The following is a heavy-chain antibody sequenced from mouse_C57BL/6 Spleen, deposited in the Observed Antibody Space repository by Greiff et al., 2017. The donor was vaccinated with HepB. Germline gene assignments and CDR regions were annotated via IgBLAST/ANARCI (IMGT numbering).Heavy chain of an antibody. Sequence: QVQLQQPGAELVKPGASVKMSCKASGYTFTSYWITWVKQRPGQGLEWIGDIYPGSGSTNYNEKFKSKATPTVDTSSSTAYMQLSSLTSEDSAVYYCARSGVITTVVAPSYAMDYWGQGTSVTVSS. D-gene: IGHD1-1*01. J-gene: IGHJ4*01. CDR3: ARSGVITTVVAPSYAMDY. CDR2: IYPGSGST. V-gene: IGHV1-55*01. CDR1: GYTFTSYW.